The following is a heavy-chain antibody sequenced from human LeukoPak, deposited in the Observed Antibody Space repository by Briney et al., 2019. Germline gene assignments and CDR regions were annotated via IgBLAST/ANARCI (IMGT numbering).Heavy chain of an antibody. Sequence: ASVKVSCKASGYTFTSYGISWVRQAPGQGLEWMGWISAYNGNTNYAQKLQGRVTMTTDTSTSTAYMELRSLRSDDTAVYYCAKDANGRTTVNWFDAWGQGILVTVSS. V-gene: IGHV1-18*01. CDR2: ISAYNGNT. CDR3: AKDANGRTTVNWFDA. D-gene: IGHD1-1*01. J-gene: IGHJ5*02. CDR1: GYTFTSYG.